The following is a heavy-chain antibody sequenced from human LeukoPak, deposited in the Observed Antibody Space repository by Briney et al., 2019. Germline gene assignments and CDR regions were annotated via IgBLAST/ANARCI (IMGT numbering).Heavy chain of an antibody. CDR3: AISRSYGAFYNFDY. D-gene: IGHD1-26*01. V-gene: IGHV1-69*04. J-gene: IGHJ4*02. CDR2: IIPILGIA. CDR1: GGTFSNYA. Sequence: GASVKVSCKASGGTFSNYAINWVRQAPGQGLEWMGRIIPILGIANYAQKFQGRVTITADKSTSTAYMELSGLRSEDTAVYYCAISRSYGAFYNFDYWGQGTLVTVSS.